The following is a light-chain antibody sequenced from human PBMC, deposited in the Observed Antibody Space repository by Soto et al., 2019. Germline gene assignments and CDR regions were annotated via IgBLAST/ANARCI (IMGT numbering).Light chain of an antibody. V-gene: IGKV3-15*01. CDR3: QQYNRSPMYT. J-gene: IGKJ2*01. CDR1: QSVDSD. Sequence: ETVMTQSPGTLSVSPGERATLSCRASQSVDSDLAWYQQKPGQAPRLLIYHSSTRAPGIPARFSGSGSGTEFTLTISSLQSEDFAVYYCQQYNRSPMYTFGQGTNLEIK. CDR2: HSS.